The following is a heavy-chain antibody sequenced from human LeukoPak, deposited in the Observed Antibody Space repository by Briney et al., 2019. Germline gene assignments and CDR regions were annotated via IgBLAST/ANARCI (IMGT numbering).Heavy chain of an antibody. V-gene: IGHV3-21*01. CDR2: ISSSSSYI. CDR3: AREQYGSDDALDI. J-gene: IGHJ3*02. Sequence: GGSLRLSCAASGFTFSSYSMNWVRQAPGKGLEWVSSISSSSSYIYYADSVKGRFTISRDNSKNTMDLQMNSLRAEDTAVYYCAREQYGSDDALDIWGQGTMVTVSS. CDR1: GFTFSSYS. D-gene: IGHD4-17*01.